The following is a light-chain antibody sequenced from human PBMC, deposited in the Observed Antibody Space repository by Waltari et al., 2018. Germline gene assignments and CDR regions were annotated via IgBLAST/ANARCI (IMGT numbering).Light chain of an antibody. V-gene: IGKV2-28*01. CDR2: LGS. CDR1: QSLLQRNGYNY. J-gene: IGKJ1*01. Sequence: DIVVTQSPLSLPVTPGEPASISCRSTQSLLQRNGYNYLDWYLQKPGQAPQLLMYLGSTRASGVPDRFSGSGSGTNFTLKISRVEAEDVGVYYCMQALQPPWTFGQGTKVEI. CDR3: MQALQPPWT.